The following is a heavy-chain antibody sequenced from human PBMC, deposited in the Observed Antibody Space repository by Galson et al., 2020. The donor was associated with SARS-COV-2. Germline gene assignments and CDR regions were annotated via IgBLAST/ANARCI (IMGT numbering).Heavy chain of an antibody. CDR3: ARESRWDLYVDF. Sequence: SETLSLTCTVSGGSIISGAYYWSWIRQPAGKGLEWIGRIYTTTGGTNYNPSLKSRVTISVDTSKNQFSLGLTSVTAADTAVYYCARESRWDLYVDFLGQVTLVTVSS. CDR1: GGSIISGAYY. D-gene: IGHD1-26*01. V-gene: IGHV4-61*02. J-gene: IGHJ4*02. CDR2: IYTTTGGT.